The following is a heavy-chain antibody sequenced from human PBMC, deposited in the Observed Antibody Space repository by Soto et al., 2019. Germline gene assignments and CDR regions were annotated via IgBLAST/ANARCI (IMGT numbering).Heavy chain of an antibody. Sequence: QVQLVQSGPEVKKPGASVKVSCEASGYTFTHYYIHWVRQAPGQGIDWVGIIDPGRDTTTYAAKFQGRVTISRDTSKSTVYKELSSLTSEDTAVYYCARAGGNRGYYDYWGRGTLVSVSS. D-gene: IGHD3-22*01. CDR2: IDPGRDTT. CDR3: ARAGGNRGYYDY. V-gene: IGHV1-46*01. J-gene: IGHJ4*02. CDR1: GYTFTHYY.